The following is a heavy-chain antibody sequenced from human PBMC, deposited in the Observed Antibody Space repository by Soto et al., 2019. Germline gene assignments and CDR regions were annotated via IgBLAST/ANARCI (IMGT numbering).Heavy chain of an antibody. J-gene: IGHJ4*02. V-gene: IGHV4-39*01. CDR3: ATAPSSSNDYRHFHY. CDR2: IYYTGMT. CDR1: GTSISSSDYY. Sequence: PSETLSLTCTVSGTSISSSDYYWGWIRQPPGKGLEWITSIYYTGMTYYNPSLKSRVTISVDRSKNQLSLKLNSVTAADRAVYYCATAPSSSNDYRHFHYLGQGTLVT. D-gene: IGHD4-4*01.